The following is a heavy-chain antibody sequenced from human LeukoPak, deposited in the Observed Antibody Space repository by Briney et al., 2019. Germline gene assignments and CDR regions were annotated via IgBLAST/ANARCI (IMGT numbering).Heavy chain of an antibody. Sequence: ASVKVSCKASGYTFTGYYMHWVRQAPGQGLEWMGWINPNSGGTNYAQKFQGRATMTRDTSISTAYMELSRLRSDDTAVYYCAREVGYYCSGGSCYAGFGYFDYWGQGTLVTVSS. D-gene: IGHD2-15*01. V-gene: IGHV1-2*02. CDR1: GYTFTGYY. CDR3: AREVGYYCSGGSCYAGFGYFDY. CDR2: INPNSGGT. J-gene: IGHJ4*02.